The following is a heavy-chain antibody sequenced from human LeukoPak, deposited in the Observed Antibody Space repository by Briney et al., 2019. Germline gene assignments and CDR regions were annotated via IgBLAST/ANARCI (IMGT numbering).Heavy chain of an antibody. CDR1: GFTFSSYA. D-gene: IGHD2-2*01. Sequence: PGGSLRLSCAASGFTFSSYAMNWVRQAPGKGLEWVSAISGSGGSTYYADSVKGRFTISRDNSKNTLYLQMNSLRAEDTAVYYRARASVVPAAISYYYYGMDVWGQGTTVTVSS. CDR2: ISGSGGST. CDR3: ARASVVPAAISYYYYGMDV. V-gene: IGHV3-23*01. J-gene: IGHJ6*02.